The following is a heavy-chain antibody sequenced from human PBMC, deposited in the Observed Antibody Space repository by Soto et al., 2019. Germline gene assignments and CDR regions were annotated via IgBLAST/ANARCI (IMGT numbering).Heavy chain of an antibody. CDR1: GGSISSSSYY. J-gene: IGHJ6*03. CDR3: ANLSYLHTVYYYYMDV. CDR2: IYYSGST. Sequence: SETLSLTCTVSGGSISSSSYYWGWIRQPPGKGLEWIGSIYYSGSTYYNPSLKSRVTISVDTSKNQFSLKLSSVTAADTAVYYCANLSYLHTVYYYYMDVWGKGTTVTVSS. V-gene: IGHV4-39*01. D-gene: IGHD3-16*02.